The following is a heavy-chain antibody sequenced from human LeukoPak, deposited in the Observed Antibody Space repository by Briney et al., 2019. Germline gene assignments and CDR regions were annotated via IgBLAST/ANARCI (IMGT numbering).Heavy chain of an antibody. Sequence: GGSLRLSCAASGFTFSSYGMHWVRQAPGKGLEWVAVISYDGSNKYYADSVKGRFTISRDNSKNTLYLQMNSLRAEDTAVYYCAKVFGYYYDSSGPVGAFDIWGQGTMVTVSS. D-gene: IGHD3-22*01. CDR1: GFTFSSYG. CDR2: ISYDGSNK. J-gene: IGHJ3*02. V-gene: IGHV3-30*18. CDR3: AKVFGYYYDSSGPVGAFDI.